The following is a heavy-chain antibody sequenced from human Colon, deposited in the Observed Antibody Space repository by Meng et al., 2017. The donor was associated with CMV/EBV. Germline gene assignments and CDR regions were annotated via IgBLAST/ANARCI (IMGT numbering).Heavy chain of an antibody. Sequence: GGAVRPGRSGRLSCASFGLPSSPFALHWVRQAPGKGLEWVAVISYDGSSEHYADSVKGRFTISRDNSKNTLYLQMNSLRTEDTSVYYCVRSYSSSWHNFDYWGQGTLVTVSS. V-gene: IGHV3-30*04. J-gene: IGHJ4*02. CDR3: VRSYSSSWHNFDY. CDR2: ISYDGSSE. D-gene: IGHD6-13*01. CDR1: GLPSSPFA.